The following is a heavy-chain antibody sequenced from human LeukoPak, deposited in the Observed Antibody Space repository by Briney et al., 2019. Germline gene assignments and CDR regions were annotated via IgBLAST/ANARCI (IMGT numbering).Heavy chain of an antibody. D-gene: IGHD3-22*01. CDR1: GGSISSHY. Sequence: SETLSLTCTVSGGSISSHYWSWMRQPPGKGLEWIGYIYYSGSTNYNPSLKSRVTISVDTSKNQFSLKLSSVTAADTAVYYCAREGGYYDSSGYFGCAFDIWGQGTMVTVSS. V-gene: IGHV4-59*11. CDR3: AREGGYYDSSGYFGCAFDI. CDR2: IYYSGST. J-gene: IGHJ3*02.